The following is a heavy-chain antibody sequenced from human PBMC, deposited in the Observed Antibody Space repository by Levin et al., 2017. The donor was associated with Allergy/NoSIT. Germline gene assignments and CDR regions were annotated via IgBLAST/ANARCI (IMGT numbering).Heavy chain of an antibody. CDR2: ISGSGGRT. CDR1: GFSFSSYA. J-gene: IGHJ4*02. CDR3: AKDLRGTNWGHNFDY. D-gene: IGHD7-27*01. V-gene: IGHV3-23*01. Sequence: GGSLRLSCAASGFSFSSYAMGWVRQAPGKGLEWVSTISGSGGRTYYADSVKGRFTISRDNSKNTLYLQMNSLRAEDTAVYYCAKDLRGTNWGHNFDYWGQGTLVTVSS.